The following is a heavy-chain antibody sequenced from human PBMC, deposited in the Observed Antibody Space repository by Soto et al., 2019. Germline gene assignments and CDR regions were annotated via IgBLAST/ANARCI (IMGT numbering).Heavy chain of an antibody. CDR1: GFTFSNYA. V-gene: IGHV3-33*01. Sequence: QMQLVESGGGVVQPGTSLRLSCAASGFTFSNYAMHWVRQAPGKGLEWVTIIWYDGSDKNYGDSVKGRFTISRDNSKNTLYLQMNSLRVEDTAVYYCARDYGGDYPNYYMDVWGKGTTVTVSS. CDR2: IWYDGSDK. CDR3: ARDYGGDYPNYYMDV. D-gene: IGHD4-17*01. J-gene: IGHJ6*03.